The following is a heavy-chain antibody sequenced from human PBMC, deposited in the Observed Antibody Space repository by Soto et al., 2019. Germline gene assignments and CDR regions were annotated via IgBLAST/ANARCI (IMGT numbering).Heavy chain of an antibody. J-gene: IGHJ6*02. Sequence: QVQLVQSGAAVKKPGSSVKVSCKASGGTFSSYAISWVRQAPGQGLEWMGGIIPIFGTANYAQKFQGRVTITADESTSNAYMEMSSLRSEDTAVYYCAKQNVDTAMVGYYYYYGMDVWGQGTTVTVSS. CDR3: AKQNVDTAMVGYYYYYGMDV. D-gene: IGHD5-18*01. CDR1: GGTFSSYA. V-gene: IGHV1-69*12. CDR2: IIPIFGTA.